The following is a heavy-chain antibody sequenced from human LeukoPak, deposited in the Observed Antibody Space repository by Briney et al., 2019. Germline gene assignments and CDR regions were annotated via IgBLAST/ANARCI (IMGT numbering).Heavy chain of an antibody. V-gene: IGHV4-34*01. J-gene: IGHJ4*02. D-gene: IGHD3-22*01. Sequence: KPSETLSLTCAVYGGSFSGYYWSWIRQPPGKGLEWIGEINHSGSTNYNPSLKSRVTISVDTSKNQFSLKLSSVTAADTAVYYCAREVHDYYDSSGYWGYYFDYWGQGTLVTVSS. CDR1: GGSFSGYY. CDR2: INHSGST. CDR3: AREVHDYYDSSGYWGYYFDY.